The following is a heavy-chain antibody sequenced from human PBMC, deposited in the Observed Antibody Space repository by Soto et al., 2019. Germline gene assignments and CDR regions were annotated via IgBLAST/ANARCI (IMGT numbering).Heavy chain of an antibody. J-gene: IGHJ6*02. CDR3: ARGQELGIAEAEAGMDV. CDR1: GGSFSGYY. D-gene: IGHD6-13*01. CDR2: INHSGST. V-gene: IGHV4-34*01. Sequence: PSETLSLTCAVYGGSFSGYYWSWIRQPPGKGLEWIGEINHSGSTNYNPSLKSRVTISVDTSKNQFSLKLSSVTAADTAVYYCARGQELGIAEAEAGMDVWGQGTTVTVSS.